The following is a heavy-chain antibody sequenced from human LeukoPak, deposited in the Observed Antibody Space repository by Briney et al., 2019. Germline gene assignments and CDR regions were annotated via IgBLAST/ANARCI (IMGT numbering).Heavy chain of an antibody. CDR1: GFTVSSNY. Sequence: PGGSLRLSCAASGFTVSSNYMSWVRQAPGKGLEWVSVIYSGGSTYYADSVKGRFTISRHNSKNTLYLQMNSLGAEDTAVYYCAREGVGATGYYYYGTDVWGQGTTVTVSS. D-gene: IGHD1-26*01. CDR3: AREGVGATGYYYYGTDV. CDR2: IYSGGST. V-gene: IGHV3-53*04. J-gene: IGHJ6*02.